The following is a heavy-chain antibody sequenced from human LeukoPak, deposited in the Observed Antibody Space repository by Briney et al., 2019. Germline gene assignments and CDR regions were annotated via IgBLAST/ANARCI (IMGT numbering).Heavy chain of an antibody. CDR1: GYTFTGYY. CDR3: ARQSDYSSSWYSNNWFDP. Sequence: ASVKVSCKASGYTFTGYYMHWVRQAPGQGLEWMGWINPNSGGTNYAQKFQGRVTMTRDTSISTAYMELSRLRSDDTAVYYCARQSDYSSSWYSNNWFDPWGQGTLVTVSS. D-gene: IGHD6-13*01. CDR2: INPNSGGT. V-gene: IGHV1-2*02. J-gene: IGHJ5*02.